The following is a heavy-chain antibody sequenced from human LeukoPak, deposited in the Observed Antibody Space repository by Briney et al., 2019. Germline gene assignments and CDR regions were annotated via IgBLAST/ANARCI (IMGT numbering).Heavy chain of an antibody. Sequence: GSLRLSCAASGFTFSSHWMTWVRQAPGKGLEWIGYIYYSGSTNYNPSLKSRVTISVDTSKNQFSLKLSSVTAADTAVYYCARALKAVAGTGGYFDYWGQGTLVTVSS. J-gene: IGHJ4*02. CDR1: GFTFSSHW. CDR2: IYYSGST. CDR3: ARALKAVAGTGGYFDY. D-gene: IGHD6-19*01. V-gene: IGHV4-59*11.